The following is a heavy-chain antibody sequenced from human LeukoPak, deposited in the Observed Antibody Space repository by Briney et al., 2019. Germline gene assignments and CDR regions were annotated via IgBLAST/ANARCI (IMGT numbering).Heavy chain of an antibody. Sequence: GGSLRLSCAASGFIFKTYTMNWVRQAPGKGLEWVSSILSSGAYTYYADSLKGRFTVSRDNAKNSLYLQMNSLRAEDTAVYYCVTRGWADYYYYMDVWGKGTTVTISS. CDR1: GFIFKTYT. V-gene: IGHV3-21*06. CDR3: VTRGWADYYYYMDV. CDR2: ILSSGAYT. J-gene: IGHJ6*03. D-gene: IGHD6-19*01.